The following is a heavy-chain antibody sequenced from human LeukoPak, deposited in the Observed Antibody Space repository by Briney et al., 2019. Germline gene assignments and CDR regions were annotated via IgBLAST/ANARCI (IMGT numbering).Heavy chain of an antibody. V-gene: IGHV4-59*11. J-gene: IGHJ4*02. Sequence: SETLSLTCTVSGDSMSSHYWSWIRQPPGKGLEWIGYVYYTGSTNYNPSLKSRVTISVDTSKNQFSLKLSSVTAADTAVYYCARGYCSSTSCYYGYWGQGTLVTVSS. CDR2: VYYTGST. D-gene: IGHD2-2*01. CDR3: ARGYCSSTSCYYGY. CDR1: GDSMSSHY.